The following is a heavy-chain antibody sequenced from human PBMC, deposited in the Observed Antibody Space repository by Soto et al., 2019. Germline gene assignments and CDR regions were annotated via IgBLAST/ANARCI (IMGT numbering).Heavy chain of an antibody. CDR2: ISNDGSDK. Sequence: ESGGGVVQPGRSLRLSCAASGFTFNNYGMHWVRQAPGKGLEWVVTISNDGSDKYYADSVKGRLTISRDNSKNTVYLQMNSLRAEDTAVYYCAKDQGIAASHGIDWGQGTMVTVSS. J-gene: IGHJ3*01. CDR3: AKDQGIAASHGID. D-gene: IGHD6-13*01. CDR1: GFTFNNYG. V-gene: IGHV3-30*18.